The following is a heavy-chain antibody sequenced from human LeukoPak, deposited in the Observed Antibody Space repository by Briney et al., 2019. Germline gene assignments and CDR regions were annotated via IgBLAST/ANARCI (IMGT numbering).Heavy chain of an antibody. J-gene: IGHJ4*02. CDR2: ISGSGGST. Sequence: GGSLRLSCAASGFTFSSYAMSWVRQAPGKGLEWVSAISGSGGSTYYADSVKGRFTISRDNSKNTLYLQMNSLRAEDTAVYFCAKMGSGGSSQGFFDYWGQGTLVTVSS. CDR3: AKMGSGGSSQGFFDY. D-gene: IGHD2-15*01. V-gene: IGHV3-23*01. CDR1: GFTFSSYA.